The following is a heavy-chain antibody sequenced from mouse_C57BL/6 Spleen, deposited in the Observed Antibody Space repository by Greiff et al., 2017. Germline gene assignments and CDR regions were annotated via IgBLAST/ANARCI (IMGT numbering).Heavy chain of an antibody. V-gene: IGHV5-9*01. Sequence: LQQSGGGLVKPGGSLKLSCAASGFTFSSYTMSWVRQTPEKRLEWVATISGGGGNTYYPDSVKGRFTISRDNAKNTLYLQMSSLRSEATALYYCAKHVDYDYWGQGTTLTVSS. CDR1: GFTFSSYT. J-gene: IGHJ2*01. D-gene: IGHD2-4*01. CDR3: AKHVDYDY. CDR2: ISGGGGNT.